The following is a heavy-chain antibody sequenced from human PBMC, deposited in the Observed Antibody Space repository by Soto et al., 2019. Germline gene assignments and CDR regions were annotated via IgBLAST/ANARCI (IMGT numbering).Heavy chain of an antibody. V-gene: IGHV4-59*08. Sequence: QVQLQESGPGLLKPSETLSLTCTVSGASINNYHWTWIRQPPGKGLEWIAYIYYTGITNFNPSLNSRVTISMDTSKSQFSLKLRSVTAADTAVYYCATLRGLGEVSPYFDYWGQGLMVTVSS. CDR2: IYYTGIT. CDR3: ATLRGLGEVSPYFDY. CDR1: GASINNYH. D-gene: IGHD3-10*01. J-gene: IGHJ4*02.